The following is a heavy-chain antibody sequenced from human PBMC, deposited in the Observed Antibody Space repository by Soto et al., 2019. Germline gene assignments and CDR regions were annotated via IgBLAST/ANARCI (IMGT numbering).Heavy chain of an antibody. CDR3: VRESAGEGSPFDY. V-gene: IGHV3-21*01. CDR1: GFTVSSYS. D-gene: IGHD3-16*01. Sequence: LRLSCAASGFTVSSYSMNWVRQAPGKGLEWVSSVSSSSTYIYYVNSVKGRFTISRDDAKNSLYLEMHSLRVEDTAVYYCVRESAGEGSPFDYWGQGTLVTVSS. CDR2: VSSSSTYI. J-gene: IGHJ4*02.